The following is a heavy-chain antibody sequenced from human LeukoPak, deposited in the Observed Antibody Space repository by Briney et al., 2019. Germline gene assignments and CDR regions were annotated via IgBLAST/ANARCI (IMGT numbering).Heavy chain of an antibody. CDR1: GFTFRSYA. CDR3: ARDFPVAAAGIAFDI. V-gene: IGHV3-23*01. J-gene: IGHJ3*02. Sequence: GGSLRLSCAASGFTFRSYAMSWVRQAPGKGLEWVSGISGSGSSTYYADSVKGRFTISRDNAKNSLYLQMNSLRAEDTAVYYCARDFPVAAAGIAFDIWGQGTMVTVSS. D-gene: IGHD6-13*01. CDR2: ISGSGSST.